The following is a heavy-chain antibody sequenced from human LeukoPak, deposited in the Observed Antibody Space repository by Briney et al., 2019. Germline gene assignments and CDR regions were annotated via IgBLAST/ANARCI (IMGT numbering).Heavy chain of an antibody. Sequence: PSETLSLTCTVSGGSISSGGYYWSWIRQHPGKGLEWIGYIYYSGSTYYNPSLKSRVTISVDTSKNQFSLKLSSVTAADTAVYYCARQDTAMVADIWGQGTMVTVSS. CDR3: ARQDTAMVADI. CDR2: IYYSGST. CDR1: GGSISSGGYY. D-gene: IGHD5-18*01. V-gene: IGHV4-31*03. J-gene: IGHJ3*02.